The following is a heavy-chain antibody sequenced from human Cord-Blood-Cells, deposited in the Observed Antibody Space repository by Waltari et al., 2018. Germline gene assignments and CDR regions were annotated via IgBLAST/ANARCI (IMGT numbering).Heavy chain of an antibody. CDR3: ARDQYDSGGYYYY. V-gene: IGHV1-3*01. J-gene: IGHJ4*02. CDR2: INAGNGNT. CDR1: GYTFTSYA. Sequence: QVQLVQSGAEVKKPGASVKVSCKASGYTFTSYAMHWVRQAPGQRLEWMGWINAGNGNTKDSQKFQGRVTITRCTSASTAYMELSSLRSEDTAVYYCARDQYDSGGYYYYWGQGTLVTVSS. D-gene: IGHD3-22*01.